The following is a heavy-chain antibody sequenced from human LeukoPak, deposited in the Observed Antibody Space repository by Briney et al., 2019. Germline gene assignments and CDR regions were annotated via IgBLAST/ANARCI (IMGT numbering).Heavy chain of an antibody. CDR1: GGSFSGYY. J-gene: IGHJ3*02. CDR2: INHSGST. Sequence: SETLSLTCAVYGGSFSGYYWSWIRQPPGKGLEWIGEINHSGSTNYNPSLKSRVTISVDTSKNQFSLKLSSVTAADTAVYYCAREGGSYRDDAFDIWGQGTMVTVSS. D-gene: IGHD1-26*01. V-gene: IGHV4-34*01. CDR3: AREGGSYRDDAFDI.